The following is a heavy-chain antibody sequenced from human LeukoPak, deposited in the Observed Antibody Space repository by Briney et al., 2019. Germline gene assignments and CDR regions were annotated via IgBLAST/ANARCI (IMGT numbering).Heavy chain of an antibody. D-gene: IGHD4-17*01. CDR2: IRSDGRST. CDR3: VRLPSYGDNELH. CDR1: GFTFSSYW. J-gene: IGHJ4*02. V-gene: IGHV3-74*01. Sequence: GGSLRLSCAASGFTFSSYWMHWVRQGPGKGPVWISRIRSDGRSTSYADSVKGRFTISRDNAKNTLYLQMKSLRVEDTAVYYCVRLPSYGDNELHWGQGTLVTVSS.